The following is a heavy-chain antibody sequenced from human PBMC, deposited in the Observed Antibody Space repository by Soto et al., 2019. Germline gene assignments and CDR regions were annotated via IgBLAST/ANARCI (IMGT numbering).Heavy chain of an antibody. J-gene: IGHJ6*02. D-gene: IGHD6-13*01. CDR1: GGSISSGDYY. CDR3: ARARSSSWYVRDGMDV. V-gene: IGHV4-30-4*01. Sequence: QVQLQESGPGLVKPSQTLSLTCTVSGGSISSGDYYWSWIRQPPGKGLEWIGYIYYSGSTYYNPSLKSRVTISVDTSKSQFSLKLSSVTAADTAVYYCARARSSSWYVRDGMDVWGQGTTVTVSS. CDR2: IYYSGST.